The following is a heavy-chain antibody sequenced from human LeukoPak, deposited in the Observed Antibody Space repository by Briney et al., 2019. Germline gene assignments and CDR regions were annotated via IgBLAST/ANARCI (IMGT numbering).Heavy chain of an antibody. D-gene: IGHD3-22*01. J-gene: IGHJ3*02. Sequence: GGSLRLSYAASGFTFSSYGMSWVRQAPGKGLEWVSSISGSGGSTYYADSVKGRFTISRDNSKNTLYLQMKSLRAEDTAVYYCARSQYYSDSSGYHSDAFDIWGQGTMVTVSS. CDR2: ISGSGGST. CDR3: ARSQYYSDSSGYHSDAFDI. CDR1: GFTFSSYG. V-gene: IGHV3-23*01.